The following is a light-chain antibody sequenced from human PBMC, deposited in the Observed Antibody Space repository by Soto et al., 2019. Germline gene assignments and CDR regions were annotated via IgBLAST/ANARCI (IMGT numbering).Light chain of an antibody. CDR1: QTVFYSANNRNY. CDR2: RAS. CDR3: QQYYGTPYT. J-gene: IGKJ2*01. V-gene: IGKV4-1*01. Sequence: DIVMTQSPDSLAVSLGERATIHCKSSQTVFYSANNRNYLXWYQQKPGQPPKLLLYRASIRESGVPDRFSGSGSGTDFTLTISSLQAEDVAVYYCQQYYGTPYTFGQGTKLEI.